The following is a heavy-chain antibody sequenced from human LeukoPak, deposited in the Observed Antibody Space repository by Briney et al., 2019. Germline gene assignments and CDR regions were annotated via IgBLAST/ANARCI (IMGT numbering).Heavy chain of an antibody. V-gene: IGHV3-30*04. CDR1: GFTFSSYA. Sequence: GGSLRLSCAASGFTFSSYAMHWVRQAPGKGLEWVAVISYDGSEKYYTDSVKGRLTISRDNSKHTLYMQMNSLRAEDTAVYYCARDVSSYGYYGMDVWGQGTTATVSS. CDR2: ISYDGSEK. CDR3: ARDVSSYGYYGMDV. J-gene: IGHJ6*02. D-gene: IGHD3-16*01.